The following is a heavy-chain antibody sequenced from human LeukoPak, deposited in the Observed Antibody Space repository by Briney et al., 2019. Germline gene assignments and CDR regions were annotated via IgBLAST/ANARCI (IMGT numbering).Heavy chain of an antibody. CDR2: INHSGST. V-gene: IGHV4-34*01. CDR1: GGSFSGYY. CDR3: ARKGVLRYFDWLLRYNNWFDP. Sequence: PSETLSLTCAGYGGSFSGYYWIWIRQPPGKGLKWIGEINHSGSTNYNPSLKSRVTISVDTSKNQFSLKLSSVTAADTAVYYCARKGVLRYFDWLLRYNNWFDPWGQGTLVTVSS. D-gene: IGHD3-9*01. J-gene: IGHJ5*02.